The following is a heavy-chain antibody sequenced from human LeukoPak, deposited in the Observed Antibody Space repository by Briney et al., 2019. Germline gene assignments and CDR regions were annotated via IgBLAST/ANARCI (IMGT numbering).Heavy chain of an antibody. CDR3: ARDRSRYYYDSSGYPDY. CDR2: TYYRSKWYN. Sequence: SQTLSLTCAISGDSVSSSSAAWNWIRQSPSRGLEWLGRTYYRSKWYNDYAVSVRSRITVNPDTSKNQFSLKLSSVTAADTAVYYCARDRSRYYYDSSGYPDYWGQGTLVTVSS. CDR1: GDSVSSSSAA. V-gene: IGHV6-1*01. J-gene: IGHJ4*02. D-gene: IGHD3-22*01.